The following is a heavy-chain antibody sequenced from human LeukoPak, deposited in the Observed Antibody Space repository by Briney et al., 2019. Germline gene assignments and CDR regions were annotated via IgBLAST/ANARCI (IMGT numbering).Heavy chain of an antibody. Sequence: ASVKVSCKTSGYTFSAFYMHWVRQAPGQGLEWMGGIIPIFGTANYAQKFQGRVTITADKSTSTAYMELSSLRSEDTAVYYCAREGGLADYGDYTYPFDPWGQGTLVTVSS. CDR3: AREGGLADYGDYTYPFDP. CDR1: GYTFSAFY. CDR2: IIPIFGTA. V-gene: IGHV1-69*06. D-gene: IGHD4-17*01. J-gene: IGHJ5*02.